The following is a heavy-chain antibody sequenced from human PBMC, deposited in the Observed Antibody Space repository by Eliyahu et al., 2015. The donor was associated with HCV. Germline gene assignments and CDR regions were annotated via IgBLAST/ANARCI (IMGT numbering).Heavy chain of an antibody. J-gene: IGHJ3*02. Sequence: QLQLQESGPGLVKPSETLSLTCSVSGGSISSSSYYWGWIRQPPGKGLEWIGGIYYSGSTYYNPSLKSRLTISLNTSKNQFSLKLSSVTAADTAVYYCARPLWFGELGAFDIWGQGTMVTVSS. V-gene: IGHV4-39*01. CDR1: GGSISSSSYY. CDR2: IYYSGST. D-gene: IGHD3-10*01. CDR3: ARPLWFGELGAFDI.